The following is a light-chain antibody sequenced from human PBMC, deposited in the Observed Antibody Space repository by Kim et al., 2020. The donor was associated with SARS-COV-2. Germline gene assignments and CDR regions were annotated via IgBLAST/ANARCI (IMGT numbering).Light chain of an antibody. CDR2: WAS. V-gene: IGKV4-1*01. CDR1: QSVLYSPNNQNY. J-gene: IGKJ4*01. CDR3: QQYYSTPLT. Sequence: DIVMTQSPDSLAVYLGERATINCKCSQSVLYSPNNQNYIAWYQQKPGQSPKLLIYWASTRESGVPDRFSGSGSGTDFTLTISSLQAEDVALYYCQQYYSTPLTFGGGTKVGIK.